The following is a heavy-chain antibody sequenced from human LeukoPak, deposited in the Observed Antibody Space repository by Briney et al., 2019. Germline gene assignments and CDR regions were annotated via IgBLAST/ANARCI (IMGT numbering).Heavy chain of an antibody. CDR1: GYTFTSYA. CDR2: INTNTGNP. D-gene: IGHD2-2*01. V-gene: IGHV7-4-1*02. CDR3: AKVQGYCSETSCYPDY. J-gene: IGHJ4*02. Sequence: ASVNVSCKASGYTFTSYAINWVRQAPGQGLEWMGWINTNTGNPTYAQGFTGRFVFSFDTSVNTAYLQISSLKTEDTAVYYCAKVQGYCSETSCYPDYWGQGTLVTVSS.